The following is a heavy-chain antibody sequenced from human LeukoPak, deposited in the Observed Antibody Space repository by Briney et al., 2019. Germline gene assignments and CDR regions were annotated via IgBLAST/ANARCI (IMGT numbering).Heavy chain of an antibody. D-gene: IGHD5/OR15-5a*01. CDR3: AKAASVLWYLDS. J-gene: IGHJ4*02. CDR2: TDTSGGST. Sequence: GGSLRLSCAASGFTFSNYAMSWVRQAPGKGLEWVSGTDTSGGSTYYGDSVKGRFTISRDSSKNTLYLQMNSLRAEDTAVYYCAKAASVLWYLDSWGQGTVVTVSS. CDR1: GFTFSNYA. V-gene: IGHV3-23*01.